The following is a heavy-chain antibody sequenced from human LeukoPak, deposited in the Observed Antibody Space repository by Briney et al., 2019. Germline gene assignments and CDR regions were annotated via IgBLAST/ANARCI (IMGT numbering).Heavy chain of an antibody. Sequence: GASVKVSCRASGYTFSSYEIIWVRQATGQGLEWMGWMNPNSGYTGSAQKFQGRVTMTSDTSISTAYMELSSLRFEDTAVYYCARNYLGLGYWGQGTLVTVSS. V-gene: IGHV1-8*01. CDR2: MNPNSGYT. D-gene: IGHD7-27*01. CDR3: ARNYLGLGY. J-gene: IGHJ4*02. CDR1: GYTFSSYE.